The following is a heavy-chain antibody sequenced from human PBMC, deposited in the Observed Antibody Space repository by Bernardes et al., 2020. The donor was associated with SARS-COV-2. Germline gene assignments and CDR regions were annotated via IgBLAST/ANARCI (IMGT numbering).Heavy chain of an antibody. CDR3: AKDGIVVVPAAIHYYYGMDV. Sequence: SETLSLTCTVSGGSISGYYWSWVRQPPGKGLEWIGYLSYDGVSNYSPSLESRVTISIDTSQNQFSLKLSSVTAADTAVYYCAKDGIVVVPAAIHYYYGMDVWGQGTTVTVSS. D-gene: IGHD2-2*02. CDR1: GGSISGYY. J-gene: IGHJ6*02. CDR2: LSYDGVS. V-gene: IGHV4-59*01.